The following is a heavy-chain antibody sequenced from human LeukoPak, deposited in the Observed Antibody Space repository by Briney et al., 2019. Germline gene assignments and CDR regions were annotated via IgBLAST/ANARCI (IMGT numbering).Heavy chain of an antibody. V-gene: IGHV3-7*01. CDR2: IKQDGSEK. CDR3: ARDPYVLLWFGELGPYMDV. J-gene: IGHJ6*03. Sequence: GGSLRLSCVASRFTFSNYWMSWVRQAPGKGLEWVANIKQDGSEKYYVDSVKGRFTISRDNAKNSLCLQMNSLRAEDTAVYYCARDPYVLLWFGELGPYMDVWGKGTTVTVSS. D-gene: IGHD3-10*01. CDR1: RFTFSNYW.